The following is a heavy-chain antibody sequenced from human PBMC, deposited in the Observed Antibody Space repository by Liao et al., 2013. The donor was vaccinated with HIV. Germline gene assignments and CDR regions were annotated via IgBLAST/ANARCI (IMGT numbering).Heavy chain of an antibody. D-gene: IGHD2-15*01. J-gene: IGHJ5*02. CDR3: AREGPDCSGGSCYFWGYSNWFDP. V-gene: IGHV4-34*01. CDR1: GGSFSGYY. Sequence: QVRLQQSNTGLVRPSETLSLTCAVYGGSFSGYYWSWIRQPPGKGLEWIGEINHSGSTNYNPSLKSRVTISVDTSKNQFSLKLSSVTAADTAVYYCAREGPDCSGGSCYFWGYSNWFDPGAREPWSPSPQ. CDR2: INHSGST.